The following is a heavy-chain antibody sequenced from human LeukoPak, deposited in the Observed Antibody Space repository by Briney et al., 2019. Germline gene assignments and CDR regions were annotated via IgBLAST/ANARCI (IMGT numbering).Heavy chain of an antibody. CDR2: IYYSGST. Sequence: SETLSLTCTVSGGPISSYYWSWIRQPPGKGLDWIGYIYYSGSTNYNPSLKSRVTISVDTSKNQFSLKLSSVTAADTAAYYCARVGCSSTSCKKDYYYYMDVWGKGTTVTVSS. D-gene: IGHD2-2*01. V-gene: IGHV4-59*01. J-gene: IGHJ6*03. CDR1: GGPISSYY. CDR3: ARVGCSSTSCKKDYYYYMDV.